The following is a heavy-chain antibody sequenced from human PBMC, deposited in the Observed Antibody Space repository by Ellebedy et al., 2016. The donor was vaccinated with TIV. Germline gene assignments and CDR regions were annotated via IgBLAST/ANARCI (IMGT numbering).Heavy chain of an antibody. CDR2: ISAGGTIT. D-gene: IGHD6-25*01. Sequence: GESLKISXVASRFSFSNYAMSWVRQAPGKGLEWVSGISAGGTITYYVDFVKGRFTISRDNSKNTLYLQMNSVRVEDRAIYYCANGRTISGQYGMDVWGQGTTVTVSS. V-gene: IGHV3-23*01. CDR1: RFSFSNYA. CDR3: ANGRTISGQYGMDV. J-gene: IGHJ6*02.